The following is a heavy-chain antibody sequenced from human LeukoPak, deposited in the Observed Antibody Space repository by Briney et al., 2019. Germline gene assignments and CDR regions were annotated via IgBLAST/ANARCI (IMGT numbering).Heavy chain of an antibody. CDR3: ARAGNPYTGHSSSWYYYYYMDV. CDR1: GGSISSYY. V-gene: IGHV4-4*07. CDR2: IYTSGST. Sequence: PSETLSLTCTVSGGSISSYYWSWIRQPAGKGLEWIGRIYTSGSTNYNPSLKSRVTMSVDTSKNQFSLKLSSVTAADTAVYYCARAGNPYTGHSSSWYYYYYMDVWGKGTTVTVSS. D-gene: IGHD6-13*01. J-gene: IGHJ6*03.